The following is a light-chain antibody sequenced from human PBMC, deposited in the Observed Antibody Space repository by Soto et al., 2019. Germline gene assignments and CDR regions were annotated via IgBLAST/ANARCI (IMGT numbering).Light chain of an antibody. Sequence: QSALTQPASVSGYPGQSITISCTGTSSDVGGYNYVSWYQQHPGKAPKLMIYEVSTRPSGVSNRFSGSKSGNTASLTISGLQAEDEADYYCSSYTSSSTLEFGGGTKLTVL. CDR2: EVS. J-gene: IGLJ2*01. CDR1: SSDVGGYNY. V-gene: IGLV2-14*01. CDR3: SSYTSSSTLE.